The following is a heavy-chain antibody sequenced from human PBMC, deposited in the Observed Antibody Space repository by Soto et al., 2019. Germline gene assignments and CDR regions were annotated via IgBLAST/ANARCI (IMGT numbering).Heavy chain of an antibody. V-gene: IGHV4-31*03. J-gene: IGHJ4*02. Sequence: PSETLSLTCTVSGGSISSGSYYWDWIRQHPGKGLEWIGYIYYSGSTYYNPSLKSRVTISVDTSKNQFSLKLSSVTAADTAVYYCARADGTRFDYWGQGTLVTVSS. CDR1: GGSISSGSYY. CDR2: IYYSGST. D-gene: IGHD1-26*01. CDR3: ARADGTRFDY.